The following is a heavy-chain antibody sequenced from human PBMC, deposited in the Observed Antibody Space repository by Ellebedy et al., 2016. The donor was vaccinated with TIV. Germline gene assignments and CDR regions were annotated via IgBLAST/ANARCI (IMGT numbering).Heavy chain of an antibody. D-gene: IGHD3-10*01. Sequence: GESLKISCAASGFIFNHYSMNWVRQAPGKGLEWVASITGSGDNTFYADSVRGRVTISRDNSKHTLFLQMNSMRAEDTAVYYCAIDRPITGSYHGDYFDSWGQGTLVTVAS. CDR1: GFIFNHYS. CDR3: AIDRPITGSYHGDYFDS. V-gene: IGHV3-23*01. J-gene: IGHJ4*02. CDR2: ITGSGDNT.